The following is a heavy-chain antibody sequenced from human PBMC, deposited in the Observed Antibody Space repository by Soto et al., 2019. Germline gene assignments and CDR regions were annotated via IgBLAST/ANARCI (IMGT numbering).Heavy chain of an antibody. J-gene: IGHJ3*02. CDR3: TLGSWSAETFDI. CDR1: GGTFSTYA. D-gene: IGHD6-13*01. CDR2: IIPMLDIT. Sequence: SVKVSCKASGGTFSTYAIIWVRQAPGQGLEWMGRIIPMLDITNTAQSFQGRVMITADKSTSTAYLELSALRSDDTAIYFCTLGSWSAETFDIWGRGTMVTVSS. V-gene: IGHV1-69*04.